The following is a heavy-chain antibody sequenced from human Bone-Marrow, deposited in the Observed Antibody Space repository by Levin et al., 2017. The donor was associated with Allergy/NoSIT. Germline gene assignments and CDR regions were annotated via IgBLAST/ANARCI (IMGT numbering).Heavy chain of an antibody. D-gene: IGHD3-10*01. J-gene: IGHJ6*03. CDR1: GFTFSSYA. Sequence: GGSLRLSCAASGFTFSSYAIHWVRQAPGKGLEWVAVISHDGSNDYYADSVKGRFTISRDNSKNTLYLQMNSLRAEDMAVYYCAKDVRRVRGAQPYYFYYNMDVWGKGTTVTVSS. CDR2: ISHDGSND. V-gene: IGHV3-30*18. CDR3: AKDVRRVRGAQPYYFYYNMDV.